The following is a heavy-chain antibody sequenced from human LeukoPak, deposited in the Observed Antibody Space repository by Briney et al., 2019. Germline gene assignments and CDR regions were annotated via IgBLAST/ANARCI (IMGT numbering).Heavy chain of an antibody. D-gene: IGHD6-6*01. CDR3: ARDRGGSSSEWFDP. J-gene: IGHJ5*02. V-gene: IGHV3-30*02. CDR1: GFTFSSYD. CDR2: VRYDGSNK. Sequence: QTGGSLRLSCAASGFTFSSYDMHWVRQAPGKGLEWVAFVRYDGSNKYYADSVKGRFTISRDNSKNTLFLQMNSLRAEDTAVYYCARDRGGSSSEWFDPWGQGTLVTVSS.